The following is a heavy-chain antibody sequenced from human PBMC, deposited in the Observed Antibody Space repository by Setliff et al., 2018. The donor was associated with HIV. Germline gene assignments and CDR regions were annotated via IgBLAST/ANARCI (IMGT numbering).Heavy chain of an antibody. CDR2: ISGSGGST. J-gene: IGHJ4*02. V-gene: IGHV3-23*01. D-gene: IGHD5-12*01. CDR1: GFTFSSYA. CDR3: AKRGYSGYDPDY. Sequence: LRLSCAASGFTFSSYAMSWVRQAPGKGLEWVSAISGSGGSTYYADSVKGRFTISRDNSKNTLYLQMNSLRAEDTAVYYCAKRGYSGYDPDYWGQGTLVTVSS.